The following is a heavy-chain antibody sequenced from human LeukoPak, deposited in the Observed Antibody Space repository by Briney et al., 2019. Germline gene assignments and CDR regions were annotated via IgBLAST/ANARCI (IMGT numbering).Heavy chain of an antibody. CDR1: GFTFSTYS. Sequence: LRLSCAASGFTFSTYSMNWIRQHPGKGLEWIGYIYYSGSTYYNPSLKSRVTISVDTSKNQFSLKLSSVTAADTAVYYCARRPGIAVAGTPDDYYYGMDVWGQGTTVTVSS. V-gene: IGHV4-31*02. CDR3: ARRPGIAVAGTPDDYYYGMDV. J-gene: IGHJ6*02. CDR2: IYYSGST. D-gene: IGHD6-19*01.